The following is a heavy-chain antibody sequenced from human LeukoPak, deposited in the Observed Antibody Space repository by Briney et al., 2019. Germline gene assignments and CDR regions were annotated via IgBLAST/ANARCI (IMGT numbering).Heavy chain of an antibody. CDR1: GFTFSSHA. CDR3: ARGGWSRPFDF. D-gene: IGHD2-15*01. J-gene: IGHJ4*02. V-gene: IGHV3-23*01. CDR2: ISGCGNDYIT. Sequence: GGSQTLSCAASGFTFSSHAICWVCHAPRPGLGWDSGISGCGNDYITHYADSVERRSTISRANSKNTLYLQMCILTADATAVYYCARGGWSRPFDFWGQGTQVTVS.